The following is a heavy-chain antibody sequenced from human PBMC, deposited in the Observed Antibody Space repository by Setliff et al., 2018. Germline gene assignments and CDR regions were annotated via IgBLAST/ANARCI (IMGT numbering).Heavy chain of an antibody. CDR1: RFTFSSYA. Sequence: GGSLRLSCAASRFTFSSYAMSWVRQPPGKGLEWVANIKQDGSEKYYVDSVKGRFTISRDNSKNTLYLQMNSLRAEDTAVYYCAKGRRISYSSGWLNWFDPWGQGTLVTVSS. CDR3: AKGRRISYSSGWLNWFDP. CDR2: IKQDGSEK. D-gene: IGHD6-19*01. J-gene: IGHJ5*02. V-gene: IGHV3-7*03.